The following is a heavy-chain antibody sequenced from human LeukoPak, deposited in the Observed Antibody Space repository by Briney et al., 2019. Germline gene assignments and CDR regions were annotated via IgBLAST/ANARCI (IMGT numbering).Heavy chain of an antibody. CDR3: ARVLLYGSGGAFDY. CDR2: IKQDGSEK. CDR1: GFPLSRHW. Sequence: GGCLRLSCAAPGFPLSRHWITSVRQAPGKGLGWEPNIKQDGSEKYYGDSVKGRFTISRDNAKNSLFLQMNSLRAEDTAVYYCARVLLYGSGGAFDYWGQGTLVTVSS. V-gene: IGHV3-7*02. J-gene: IGHJ4*02. D-gene: IGHD3-10*01.